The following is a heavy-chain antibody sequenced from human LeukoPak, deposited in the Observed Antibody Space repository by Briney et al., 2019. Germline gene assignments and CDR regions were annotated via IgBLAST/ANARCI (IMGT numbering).Heavy chain of an antibody. D-gene: IGHD1-14*01. J-gene: IGHJ3*02. CDR3: ARIIPGLTDPDAFDI. CDR2: IHYSGST. CDR1: GGSISSDY. Sequence: PSETLSLTCIISGGSISSDYWSWIRQPPGKGPECIGYIHYSGSTSYNPSLKSRVTISVDTSKNQFSLKLSSVTAADTAVYYCARIIPGLTDPDAFDIWGQGTMVTVSS. V-gene: IGHV4-59*12.